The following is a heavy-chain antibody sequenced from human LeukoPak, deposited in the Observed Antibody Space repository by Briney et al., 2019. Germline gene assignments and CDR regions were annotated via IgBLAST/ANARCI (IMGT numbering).Heavy chain of an antibody. CDR1: GFTFSSHS. Sequence: GGSLRLSCAASGFTFSSHSMSWVRQAPGKGLEWVSYISSSSSTMYYADSVKGRFTISRDNAKISLYLQMNSLRDEDTAVYYCARDLSDYGDYYDYWGQGTLVTVSS. CDR2: ISSSSSTM. V-gene: IGHV3-48*02. D-gene: IGHD4-17*01. J-gene: IGHJ4*02. CDR3: ARDLSDYGDYYDY.